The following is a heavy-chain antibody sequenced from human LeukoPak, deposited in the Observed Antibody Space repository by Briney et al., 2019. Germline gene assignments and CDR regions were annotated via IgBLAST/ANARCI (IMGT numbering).Heavy chain of an antibody. V-gene: IGHV4-59*01. Sequence: SETLSLTCTVSGGSISSYYWSWIRQPPGKGLEWIGYIYYSGSTNYNPSLKSRVTISVDTSKNQFSLKLSSVTAADTAVYYRARGGSSGWTYYFDYWGQGTLVTVSS. CDR2: IYYSGST. CDR3: ARGGSSGWTYYFDY. J-gene: IGHJ4*02. CDR1: GGSISSYY. D-gene: IGHD6-19*01.